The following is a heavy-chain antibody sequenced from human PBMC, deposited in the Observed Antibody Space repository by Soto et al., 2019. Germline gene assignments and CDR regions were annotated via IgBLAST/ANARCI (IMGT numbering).Heavy chain of an antibody. D-gene: IGHD3-22*01. Sequence: PGGSLRLSCAASGFTFSNAWMNWVRQAPGKGLEWVGRIKSKTYGGTTDYAAPVKGRFTISRDDSKNTLYLQMNSLKTEDTAVYYCTTDLGWEMYYYDSSGYYNPLYYYGMDVWGRGTTVTVSS. CDR3: TTDLGWEMYYYDSSGYYNPLYYYGMDV. CDR1: GFTFSNAW. CDR2: IKSKTYGGTT. V-gene: IGHV3-15*07. J-gene: IGHJ6*02.